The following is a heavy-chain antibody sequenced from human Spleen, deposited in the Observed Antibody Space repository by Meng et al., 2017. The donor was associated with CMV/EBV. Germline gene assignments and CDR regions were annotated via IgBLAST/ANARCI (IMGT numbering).Heavy chain of an antibody. CDR1: GYSFTSYG. D-gene: IGHD3-10*01. V-gene: IGHV1-18*04. CDR2: NSAYNDDT. J-gene: IGHJ3*02. Sequence: ASVKVSCKAFGYSFTSYGISWVRQAPGQGLEWMGWNSAYNDDTNYAQNFQGRVIVTTEISTSTAYMELRSLRADDTAMYYCAREASGFDIWGQGTMVTVSS. CDR3: AREASGFDI.